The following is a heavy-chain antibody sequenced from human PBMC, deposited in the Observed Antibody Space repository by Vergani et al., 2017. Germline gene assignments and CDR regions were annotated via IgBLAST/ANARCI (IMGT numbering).Heavy chain of an antibody. J-gene: IGHJ4*02. D-gene: IGHD6-19*01. CDR2: IHGGDSDT. CDR1: GYRFTSYW. Sequence: EVQLVQSGAEVTKSGESLKISCKGSGYRFTSYWIGWVRQMPGKGLEWMGIIHGGDSDTRYSPSFQSQVTISADKSISTAYLQWSSLKASDSAMYYCARRSPYSSGWDFDYWGQGTLVTVSS. CDR3: ARRSPYSSGWDFDY. V-gene: IGHV5-51*01.